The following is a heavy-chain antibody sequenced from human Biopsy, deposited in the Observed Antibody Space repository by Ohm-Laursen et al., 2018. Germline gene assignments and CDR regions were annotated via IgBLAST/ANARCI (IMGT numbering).Heavy chain of an antibody. Sequence: AVKVSCKTSGYTFINYDIHWVRQASGQGLEWMGWMNPKSGDTGYAHKFQGRVTMARNASISTANMEMSSLRSEDTAVYYCARGRLSGTRRALDIWGQGTMVTVSS. CDR2: MNPKSGDT. J-gene: IGHJ3*02. CDR1: GYTFINYD. V-gene: IGHV1-8*01. D-gene: IGHD1-7*01. CDR3: ARGRLSGTRRALDI.